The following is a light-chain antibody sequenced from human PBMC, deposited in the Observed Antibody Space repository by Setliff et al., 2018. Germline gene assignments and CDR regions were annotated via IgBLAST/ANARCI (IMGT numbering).Light chain of an antibody. CDR1: SSDISPYNY. CDR3: SSFRGGTSPFV. V-gene: IGLV2-8*01. J-gene: IGLJ1*01. Sequence: QSALAQPPSASGSPGQSVTISCTGTSSDISPYNYVSWYQQHPGKAPKLMIYQVTQRPSGVPDRFSGSKSGNTASLTISGLQAEDEADYYCSSFRGGTSPFVFGTGTKVTVL. CDR2: QVT.